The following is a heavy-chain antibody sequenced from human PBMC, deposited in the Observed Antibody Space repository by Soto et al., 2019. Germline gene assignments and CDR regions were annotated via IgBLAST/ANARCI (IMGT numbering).Heavy chain of an antibody. Sequence: GGSLRLSCAASGFTFSDYYMSWIRQAPGKGLEWVSYISSSSSYTNYADSVKGRFTISRDNAKNSLYLQMNSLRAEDTAVYYCARAGPGITGTYGMDVWGQGTTVTVSS. V-gene: IGHV3-11*06. CDR2: ISSSSSYT. D-gene: IGHD1-20*01. CDR1: GFTFSDYY. CDR3: ARAGPGITGTYGMDV. J-gene: IGHJ6*02.